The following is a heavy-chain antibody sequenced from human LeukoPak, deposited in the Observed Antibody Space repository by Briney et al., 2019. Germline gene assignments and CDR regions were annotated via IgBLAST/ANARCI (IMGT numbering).Heavy chain of an antibody. CDR2: INHSGST. CDR1: GGSFSGYY. D-gene: IGHD3-9*01. CDR3: ARGRSTYYDILTGCLFDY. V-gene: IGHV4-34*01. J-gene: IGHJ4*02. Sequence: SETLSLTCAVYGGSFSGYYWSWIRQPPGKGLEWVGEINHSGSTNYNPSLKSRVTISVDTSKNQFSLKLSSVSAADTAVYYCARGRSTYYDILTGCLFDYWGQGTLVTVSS.